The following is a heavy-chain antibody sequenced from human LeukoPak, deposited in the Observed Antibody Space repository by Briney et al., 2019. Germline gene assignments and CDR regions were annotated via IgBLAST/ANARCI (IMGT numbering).Heavy chain of an antibody. CDR2: IYYSGST. CDR1: GGSISSYY. V-gene: IGHV4-59*01. CDR3: ARARGYSYGLYYYYGMDV. J-gene: IGHJ6*04. D-gene: IGHD5-18*01. Sequence: PSETLSLTCTVSGGSISSYYWSWIRQPPGKGLEWIGYIYYSGSTNYNPSLKSRVTISVDTSKNQFSLKLSSVTAADTAVYYRARARGYSYGLYYYYGMDVWGKGTTVTVSS.